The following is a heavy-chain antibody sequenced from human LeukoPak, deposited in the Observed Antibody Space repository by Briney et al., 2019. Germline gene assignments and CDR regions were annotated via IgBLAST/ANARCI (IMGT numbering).Heavy chain of an antibody. CDR2: MNPDNGNT. Sequence: GASVKVSCKAYGYTFNRYDINWVRRAPGKGLEWRGWMNPDNGNTGYAQKFQGRLTMTSNTSISTVYMELSSLRYEDTAIYYCARGEYMYGHDIDFWGQGTLVTVSS. CDR3: ARGEYMYGHDIDF. D-gene: IGHD2/OR15-2a*01. V-gene: IGHV1-8*01. CDR1: GYTFNRYD. J-gene: IGHJ4*02.